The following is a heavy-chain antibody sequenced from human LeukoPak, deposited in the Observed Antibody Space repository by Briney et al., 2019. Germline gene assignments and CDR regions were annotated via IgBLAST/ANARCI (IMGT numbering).Heavy chain of an antibody. V-gene: IGHV1-3*01. CDR2: INAGNGNT. D-gene: IGHD6-13*01. Sequence: ASVKVSCKASGYTFTSYAMHWVRQAPGQRLEWMGWINAGNGNTKYSQKFQGRVTIIRDTSASTAYMELSSLRSEDTAVYYCARELMGSSWYQDWGQGTLVTVSS. J-gene: IGHJ4*02. CDR3: ARELMGSSWYQD. CDR1: GYTFTSYA.